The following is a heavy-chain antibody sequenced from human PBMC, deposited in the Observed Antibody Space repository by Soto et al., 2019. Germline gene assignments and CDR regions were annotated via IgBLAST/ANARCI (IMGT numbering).Heavy chain of an antibody. CDR3: ARGPSLPPPVVPAAYYYYYYYMDV. D-gene: IGHD2-2*01. J-gene: IGHJ6*03. CDR2: IYSGGST. V-gene: IGHV3-66*01. Sequence: EVQLVESGGGLVQPGGSLRLSCAASGFTVSSNYMSWVRQAPGKGLEWVSVIYSGGSTYYADSVKGRFTISRDNSKNTLYLQMNRLRAEDTAVYYCARGPSLPPPVVPAAYYYYYYYMDVWGKGTTVTVSS. CDR1: GFTVSSNY.